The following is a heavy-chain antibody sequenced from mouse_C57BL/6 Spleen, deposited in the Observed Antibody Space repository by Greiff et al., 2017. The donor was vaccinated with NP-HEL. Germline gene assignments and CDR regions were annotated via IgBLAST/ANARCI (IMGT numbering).Heavy chain of an antibody. J-gene: IGHJ3*01. CDR3: ARRGYSNFWFAY. CDR2: IDPSDSYT. D-gene: IGHD2-5*01. Sequence: VQLQQPGAELVMPGASVKLSCKASGYTFTSYWMHWVKQRPGQGLEWIGEIDPSDSYTNYNQKFKGKSTLTVDKSSSTAYMQLSSLTSEDSAVYYCARRGYSNFWFAYWGQGTLVTVSA. CDR1: GYTFTSYW. V-gene: IGHV1-69*01.